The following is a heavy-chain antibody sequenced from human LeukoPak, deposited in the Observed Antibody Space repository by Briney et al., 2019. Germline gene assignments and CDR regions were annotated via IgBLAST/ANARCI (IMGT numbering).Heavy chain of an antibody. CDR3: ARDVSSSSDY. CDR2: INADNGDT. J-gene: IGHJ4*02. V-gene: IGHV1-3*01. CDR1: GYSFTSYA. D-gene: IGHD6-6*01. Sequence: ASVKVSCTASGYSFTSYAMHWVRQAPGQGLEWMRWINADNGDTKYSQKFQGRVTITRDTSASTAYMEVSSLRSEDTAVYYCARDVSSSSDYWGQGTLVTVSS.